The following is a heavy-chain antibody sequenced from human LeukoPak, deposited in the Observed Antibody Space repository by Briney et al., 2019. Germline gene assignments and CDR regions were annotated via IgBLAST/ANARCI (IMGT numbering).Heavy chain of an antibody. Sequence: GGSLRLSCAASGFTFSSYAMSWVRQAPGKGLEWVAVISYDGSNKYYADSVKGRFTISRDNSKNTLYLQMNSLRAEDTAVYYCARSDSLGALNDYWGQGTLVTVSS. V-gene: IGHV3-30*04. J-gene: IGHJ4*02. D-gene: IGHD1-26*01. CDR3: ARSDSLGALNDY. CDR1: GFTFSSYA. CDR2: ISYDGSNK.